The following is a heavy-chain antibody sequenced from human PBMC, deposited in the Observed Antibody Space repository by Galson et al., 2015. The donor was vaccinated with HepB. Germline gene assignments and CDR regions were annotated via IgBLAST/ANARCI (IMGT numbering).Heavy chain of an antibody. D-gene: IGHD2-21*02. J-gene: IGHJ3*02. Sequence: SLRLSCAASGFTVSSNYMSWVRQAPGKGLEWVSVIYSGGSTYYADSVKGRFTISRDNSKNTLYLQMNSLRAEDTAVYYCARDLVGTSAFDIWGQGTMVTVSS. CDR3: ARDLVGTSAFDI. CDR1: GFTVSSNY. CDR2: IYSGGST. V-gene: IGHV3-53*01.